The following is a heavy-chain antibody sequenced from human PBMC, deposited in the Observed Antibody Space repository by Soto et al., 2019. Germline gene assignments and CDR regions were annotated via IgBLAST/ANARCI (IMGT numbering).Heavy chain of an antibody. CDR1: GFTFISYS. D-gene: IGHD5-12*01. CDR2: ISSSSYI. V-gene: IGHV3-21*01. J-gene: IGHJ3*02. CDR3: ARDHGHSSYAFDI. Sequence: GHLRLSCAASGFTFISYSMNWVRQAPGKGLEWVSSISSSSYIYYADSVKGRFTISRDNAKNSLYLQMNSLRAEDTAVYYCARDHGHSSYAFDIWGQGTMVRVSS.